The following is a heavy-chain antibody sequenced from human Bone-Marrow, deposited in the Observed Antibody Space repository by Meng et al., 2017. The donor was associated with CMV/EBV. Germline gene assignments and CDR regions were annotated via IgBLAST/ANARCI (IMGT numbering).Heavy chain of an antibody. Sequence: GESLKISCAASGFTFSSYAMHWVRQAPGKGLEWVAKIKGDGSEKYYLDSVKGRFTISRDNAKNSVYLQMNSLRAEDTAVYYCARVRVTYYEFWSGAFGMDVWGQGTTVTVSS. V-gene: IGHV3-7*01. CDR2: IKGDGSEK. CDR1: GFTFSSYA. J-gene: IGHJ6*02. CDR3: ARVRVTYYEFWSGAFGMDV. D-gene: IGHD3-3*01.